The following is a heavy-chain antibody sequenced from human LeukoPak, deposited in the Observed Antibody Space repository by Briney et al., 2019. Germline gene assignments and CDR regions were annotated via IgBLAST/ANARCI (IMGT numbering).Heavy chain of an antibody. V-gene: IGHV4-34*01. CDR1: GFTFSDNY. CDR2: INHSGST. CDR3: ARSTMVRRLDY. D-gene: IGHD3-10*01. J-gene: IGHJ4*02. Sequence: GSLRLSCAASGFTFSDNYMSWIRQPPGKGLEWIGEINHSGSTNYNPSLKSRVTISVDTSKNQFSLKLSSVTAADTAVYYCARSTMVRRLDYWGQGTLVTVSS.